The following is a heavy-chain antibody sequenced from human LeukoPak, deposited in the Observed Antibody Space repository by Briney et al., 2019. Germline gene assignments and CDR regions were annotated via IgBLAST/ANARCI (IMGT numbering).Heavy chain of an antibody. V-gene: IGHV1-2*02. J-gene: IGHJ4*02. D-gene: IGHD3-10*01. CDR1: GYTFTGNY. CDR3: AREGYFGSGSYQMGY. Sequence: ASVKVSCKASGYTFTGNYMHWVRQAPGQGLEWMGWINPNSGGTNYAQKFQGRVTMTRDTSISTAYMELSRLRSDDTAVYYCAREGYFGSGSYQMGYWGQGTLVTVSS. CDR2: INPNSGGT.